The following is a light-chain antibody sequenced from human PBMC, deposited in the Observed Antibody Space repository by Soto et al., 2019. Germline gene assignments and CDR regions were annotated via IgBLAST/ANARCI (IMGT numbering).Light chain of an antibody. V-gene: IGKV1-8*01. CDR2: AAS. CDR3: QQYYNYPLT. CDR1: QGISSY. J-gene: IGKJ4*01. Sequence: ALRMTQSPSSLSASTGDRVTITCRASQGISSYLAWYQQKPGKAPMLLISAASTLQSGVSSRFSGSGSGTDFTLTISSLQSEDFAIYYCQQYYNYPLTFGGGTKVEIK.